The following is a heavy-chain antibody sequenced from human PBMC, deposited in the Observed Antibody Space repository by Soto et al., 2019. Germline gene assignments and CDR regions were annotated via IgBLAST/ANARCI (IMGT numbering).Heavy chain of an antibody. CDR3: ARGVTMVRGVNWFDP. CDR2: INHSGST. V-gene: IGHV4-34*01. CDR1: GGSFSGYY. Sequence: QVQLQQWGAGLLKPSETLSLTCAVYGGSFSGYYWSWIRQPPAKGLEWIGEINHSGSTNYNPSLKSRVPISVDTSKNQFSLKLSSVTAADTAVYYCARGVTMVRGVNWFDPWGQGTLVTVSS. J-gene: IGHJ5*02. D-gene: IGHD3-10*01.